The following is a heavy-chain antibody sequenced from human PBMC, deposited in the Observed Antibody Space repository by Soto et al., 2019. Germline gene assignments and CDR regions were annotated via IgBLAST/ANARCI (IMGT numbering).Heavy chain of an antibody. CDR3: ARSPYYYDSSGYWFDP. Sequence: SLPKSVTWTVAGGNSISYGWSWISKTPGKGLEWIGYIYYSGSTNYNPSLKSRVTISVDTSKNQFSLKLSSVTAADTAVYYCARSPYYYDSSGYWFDPSGQGTLVTVSS. J-gene: IGHJ5*02. CDR2: IYYSGST. D-gene: IGHD3-22*01. CDR1: GGNSISYG. V-gene: IGHV4-59*01.